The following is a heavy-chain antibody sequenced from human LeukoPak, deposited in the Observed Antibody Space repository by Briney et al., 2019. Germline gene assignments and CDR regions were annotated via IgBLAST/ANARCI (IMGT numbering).Heavy chain of an antibody. CDR2: ISAYNGNT. J-gene: IGHJ2*01. CDR3: ARAIPSYYYDSSGYSTPYWYFDL. CDR1: GYTFTSYG. V-gene: IGHV1-18*01. D-gene: IGHD3-22*01. Sequence: ASVKVSCKASGYTFTSYGISWVRQAPGQGLEWMGWISAYNGNTNYAQKLQGRVTMTTDTSTSTAYMELRSLRSDDTAVYYCARAIPSYYYDSSGYSTPYWYFDLWGRGTLVTVSS.